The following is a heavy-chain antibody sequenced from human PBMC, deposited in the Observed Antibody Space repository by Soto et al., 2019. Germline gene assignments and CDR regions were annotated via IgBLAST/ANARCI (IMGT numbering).Heavy chain of an antibody. D-gene: IGHD4-17*01. CDR1: GFTFSSYG. Sequence: GGSLRLSCAASGFTFSSYGMHWVRQAPGKGLEWVAVISYDGSNKYYADSVKGRFTISRDNSKNTLYLQMNSLRAEDTAVYYCAKERYGDYVFYGMDVWGQGTTVTVSS. J-gene: IGHJ6*02. CDR2: ISYDGSNK. V-gene: IGHV3-30*18. CDR3: AKERYGDYVFYGMDV.